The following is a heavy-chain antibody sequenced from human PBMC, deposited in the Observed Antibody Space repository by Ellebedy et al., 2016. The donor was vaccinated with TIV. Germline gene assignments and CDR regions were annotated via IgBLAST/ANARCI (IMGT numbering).Heavy chain of an antibody. J-gene: IGHJ4*01. CDR1: GFTVSSNY. V-gene: IGHV3-30*02. CDR3: AKVVRGFNYGMTNYFDS. Sequence: GGSLRLSCAASGFTVSSNYMSWVRQAPGKGLEWVAFIRYDGSNKYYADSVKGRFTISRDNSINTLYLHMNNLMAEDSATYYCAKVVRGFNYGMTNYFDSWGHGTLVTVSS. CDR2: IRYDGSNK. D-gene: IGHD5-24*01.